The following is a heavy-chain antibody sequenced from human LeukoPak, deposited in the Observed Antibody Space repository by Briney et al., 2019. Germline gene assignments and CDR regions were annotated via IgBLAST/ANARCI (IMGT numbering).Heavy chain of an antibody. CDR1: GFTFSSYG. J-gene: IGHJ4*02. V-gene: IGHV3-33*08. Sequence: GGSLRLSCAASGFTFSSYGMHWVRQAPGKGLEWVAVIWYDGSNKYYADSVKGRFTISRDNSRNTLYLRMNSLRVEDTAVYYCARGLFVVVPAAIVSDFDYWGQGVLVTVSS. CDR2: IWYDGSNK. CDR3: ARGLFVVVPAAIVSDFDY. D-gene: IGHD2-2*01.